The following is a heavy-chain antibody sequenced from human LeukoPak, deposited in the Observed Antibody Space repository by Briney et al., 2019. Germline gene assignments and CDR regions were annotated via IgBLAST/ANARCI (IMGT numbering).Heavy chain of an antibody. CDR2: IHYTGST. V-gene: IGHV4-59*01. CDR1: GGSISSYY. CDR3: ARGGYYGSGNDFRFDP. J-gene: IGHJ5*02. Sequence: SETLSLTCTVSGGSISSYYWSWIRQSPGKGLECIGYIHYTGSTNYNPSLKSRVTVSVETSKNQFSLKLKSVTAADTAVYYCARGGYYGSGNDFRFDPWGQGTLVTVSS. D-gene: IGHD3-10*01.